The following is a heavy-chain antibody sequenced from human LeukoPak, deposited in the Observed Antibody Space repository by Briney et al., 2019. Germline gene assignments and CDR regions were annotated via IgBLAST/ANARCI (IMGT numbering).Heavy chain of an antibody. D-gene: IGHD2-15*01. CDR3: AKDGGYYFFDY. Sequence: GGSLRLSCAASGFTFSSYGMYWLRQAPGKGLEWVTFIRYDESNEYYADSVKGRFTISRDNSKNTLYLQMNSLRPDDTAVYYCAKDGGYYFFDYWGQGTLVTVSS. V-gene: IGHV3-30*02. CDR2: IRYDESNE. J-gene: IGHJ4*02. CDR1: GFTFSSYG.